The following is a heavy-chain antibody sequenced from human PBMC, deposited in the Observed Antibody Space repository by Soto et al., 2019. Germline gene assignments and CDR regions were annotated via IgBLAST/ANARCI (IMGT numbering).Heavy chain of an antibody. J-gene: IGHJ5*02. CDR2: INSDGSRT. V-gene: IGHV3-74*01. Sequence: EVQLVESGGGLVQPGESLRLSCAASGFTFSSYWMHWVRQAPGKRQVWVSRINSDGSRTNYADSVKGRFTVSRDNAKNTQYLQMNSLRAEDTAVYYCARELTGSWNWFDPWGQGTLVSVSS. CDR3: ARELTGSWNWFDP. D-gene: IGHD6-13*01. CDR1: GFTFSSYW.